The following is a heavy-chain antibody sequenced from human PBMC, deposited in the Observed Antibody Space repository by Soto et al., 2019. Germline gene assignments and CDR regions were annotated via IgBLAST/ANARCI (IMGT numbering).Heavy chain of an antibody. J-gene: IGHJ4*01. CDR2: IYSADNT. V-gene: IGHV3-66*01. CDR1: GLSVSSND. Sequence: GSLRLSCAASGLSVSSNDMSWVRQAPGKGLECVSIIYSADNTFYLDSVKGRFIISRDNSKNTVYLQMNSLRADDTAVYYCARGSLYWGQGTLVTVS. CDR3: ARGSLY.